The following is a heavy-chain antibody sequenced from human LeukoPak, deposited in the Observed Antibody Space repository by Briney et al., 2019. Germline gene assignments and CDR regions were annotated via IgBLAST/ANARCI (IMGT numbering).Heavy chain of an antibody. V-gene: IGHV3-30*02. Sequence: GGSLRLSCAASGFTFSSYGMHWVRQAPGKGLEWAAFIRYDGSKKYYADSVKGRFTISRDNAKNSLYLQMNSLRAEDTALYYCARAEGYGAIDYWGQGTLVTVSS. CDR2: IRYDGSKK. D-gene: IGHD5-12*01. CDR1: GFTFSSYG. J-gene: IGHJ4*02. CDR3: ARAEGYGAIDY.